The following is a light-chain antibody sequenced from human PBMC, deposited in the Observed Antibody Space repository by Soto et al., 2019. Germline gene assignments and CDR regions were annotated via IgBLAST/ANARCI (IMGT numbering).Light chain of an antibody. CDR2: DAS. CDR1: QSVSSY. CDR3: QQRSNWPPGLT. Sequence: EIVLTQSPATLSLSPGERATLSCRASQSVSSYLAWYQQKPGQAPRPLIYDASNRATGIPARFSGSGSGTDFTFTISSLEPEDFAVYYCQQRSNWPPGLTFGGGTKVEIK. V-gene: IGKV3-11*01. J-gene: IGKJ4*01.